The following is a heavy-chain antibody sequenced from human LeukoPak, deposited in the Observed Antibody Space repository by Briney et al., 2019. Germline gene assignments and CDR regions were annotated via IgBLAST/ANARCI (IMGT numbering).Heavy chain of an antibody. J-gene: IGHJ4*02. Sequence: GRSVRLSCAGSGFTFDDYAMHWVRQAPGKGLEWVSGISWNSGSIGYADSVKGRFTISRDNAKNSLYLQMNSLRAEDTALYYCAKGSGYDSSGYHDYWGQGTLVTVSS. V-gene: IGHV3-9*01. CDR2: ISWNSGSI. CDR1: GFTFDDYA. D-gene: IGHD3-22*01. CDR3: AKGSGYDSSGYHDY.